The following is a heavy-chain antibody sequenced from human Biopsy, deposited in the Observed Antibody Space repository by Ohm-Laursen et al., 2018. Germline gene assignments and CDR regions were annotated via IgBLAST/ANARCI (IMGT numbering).Heavy chain of an antibody. CDR1: GFTFSNYY. D-gene: IGHD4-11*01. Sequence: SLSLSCSASGFTFSNYYMHWVRQSPGKGLRWVSRIKRDGTTTDYAESVKGRFTISRDNAKNTLYLQMNSLRAEDTAVYYCARGGFFAYSTFDYWGQGALVTVSS. CDR2: IKRDGTTT. CDR3: ARGGFFAYSTFDY. V-gene: IGHV3-74*01. J-gene: IGHJ4*02.